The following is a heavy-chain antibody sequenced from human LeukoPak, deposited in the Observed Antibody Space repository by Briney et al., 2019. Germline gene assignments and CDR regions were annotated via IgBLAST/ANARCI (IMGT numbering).Heavy chain of an antibody. Sequence: SETLSLTCSVSGGSISNHYWTWIRRTPGKGLEWIGYIDNSGNTNYNPSLKSRIIISVSTSKNEFSLKLRSVTAADTALYYCARGVYGSGSYFQHFYYYMDVWGKGTTVTISS. CDR1: GGSISNHY. CDR3: ARGVYGSGSYFQHFYYYMDV. J-gene: IGHJ6*03. CDR2: IDNSGNT. D-gene: IGHD3-10*01. V-gene: IGHV4-59*11.